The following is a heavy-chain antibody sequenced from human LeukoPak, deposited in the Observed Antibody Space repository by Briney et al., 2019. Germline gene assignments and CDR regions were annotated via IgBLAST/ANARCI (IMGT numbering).Heavy chain of an antibody. J-gene: IGHJ5*02. Sequence: ASVKVSCKASGYTFTGYYMHWVRQAPGPGLEWMGWINPNSGGTNYAQKFQGRVTMTRDTSISTAYMELSRLRSDDTAVYYCARAGRYFDWLLLNWFDPWGQGTLVTVSS. V-gene: IGHV1-2*02. CDR1: GYTFTGYY. CDR3: ARAGRYFDWLLLNWFDP. CDR2: INPNSGGT. D-gene: IGHD3-9*01.